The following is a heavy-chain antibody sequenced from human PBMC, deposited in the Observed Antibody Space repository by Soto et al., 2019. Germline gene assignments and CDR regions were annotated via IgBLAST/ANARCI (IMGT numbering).Heavy chain of an antibody. V-gene: IGHV4-31*03. Sequence: SETLSLTCTVSGGSISSGGYYWSWIRQHPGKGLEWIGYIYYSGSTYYNPSLKSRITINPDTSNNQVSLHLNSVTPDDTAVYYCARLIGNSWLDSWGQGTPVTVSS. D-gene: IGHD3-16*01. CDR2: IYYSGST. CDR1: GGSISSGGYY. J-gene: IGHJ5*01. CDR3: ARLIGNSWLDS.